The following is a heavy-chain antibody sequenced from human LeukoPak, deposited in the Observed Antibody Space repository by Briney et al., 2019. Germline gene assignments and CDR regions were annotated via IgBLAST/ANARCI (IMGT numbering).Heavy chain of an antibody. CDR3: ARGNSGYDRGDAFDI. CDR2: IYHSGST. D-gene: IGHD5-12*01. J-gene: IGHJ3*02. V-gene: IGHV4-38-2*02. CDR1: GYSISSGYY. Sequence: SETLSLTCTVSGYSISSGYYWGWIRQPPGKGLGWIGSIYHSGSTYYNPSLKSRVTISVDTSKNQFSLKLSSVTAADTAVYYCARGNSGYDRGDAFDIWGQGTMVTVSS.